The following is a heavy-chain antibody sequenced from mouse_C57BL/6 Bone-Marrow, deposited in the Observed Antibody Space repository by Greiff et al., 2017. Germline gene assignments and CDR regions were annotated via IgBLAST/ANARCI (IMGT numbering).Heavy chain of an antibody. CDR1: GYTFTDYE. V-gene: IGHV1-15*01. CDR2: IDPETGGT. D-gene: IGHD2-2*01. CDR3: TVYYGYEYWYFEV. J-gene: IGHJ1*03. Sequence: QVQLKQSGAELVRPGASVTLSCKASGYTFTDYEMHWVKQTPVHGLEWIGAIDPETGGTAYNQKFKGKAILTADKSSSTAYMELRSLTSEDSAVYYCTVYYGYEYWYFEVWGTGTTVTVSS.